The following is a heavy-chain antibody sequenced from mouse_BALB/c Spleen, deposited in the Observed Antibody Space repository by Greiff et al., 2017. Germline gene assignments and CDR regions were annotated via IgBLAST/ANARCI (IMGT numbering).Heavy chain of an antibody. CDR3: ARHGITTVVADY. V-gene: IGHV5-12-1*01. CDR1: GFAFSSYD. Sequence: EVQLVESGGGLVKPGGSLKLSCAASGFAFSSYDMSWVRQTPEKRLEWVAYISSGGGSTYYPDTVKGRFTISRDNAKNTLYLQMSSLKSEDTAMYYCARHGITTVVADYWGQGTTLTVSS. CDR2: ISSGGGST. D-gene: IGHD1-1*01. J-gene: IGHJ2*01.